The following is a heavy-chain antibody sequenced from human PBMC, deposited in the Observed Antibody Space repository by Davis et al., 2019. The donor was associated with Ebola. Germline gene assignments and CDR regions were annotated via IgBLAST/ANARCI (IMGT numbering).Heavy chain of an antibody. CDR1: GFSFSSYW. CDR2: INQDGSAK. V-gene: IGHV3-7*01. J-gene: IGHJ4*02. D-gene: IGHD3-16*01. Sequence: GESLKISCAASGFSFSSYWMSWVRQAPGKGLEWVATINQDGSAKNYVDSVRGRFTISRDNAKNSLHLQMDGLRVEDTAVYYCVRDYNDGIGRFDYWGQGTLVTVSS. CDR3: VRDYNDGIGRFDY.